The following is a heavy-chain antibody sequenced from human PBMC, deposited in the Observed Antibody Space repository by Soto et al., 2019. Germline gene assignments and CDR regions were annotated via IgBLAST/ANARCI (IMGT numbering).Heavy chain of an antibody. V-gene: IGHV1-69*01. CDR1: GGTFSSYA. D-gene: IGHD1-1*01. CDR3: ARAYLWERRLGSRRYYYYYGMAV. CDR2: IIPIFGTA. J-gene: IGHJ6*02. Sequence: QVQLVQSGAEVKKPGSSVKVSCKASGGTFSSYAISWVRQAPGQGLEWMGGIIPIFGTANYAQKFQGRVTITADESTSTAYMELSSLRSEDTAVYYCARAYLWERRLGSRRYYYYYGMAVWGQGTTVTVSS.